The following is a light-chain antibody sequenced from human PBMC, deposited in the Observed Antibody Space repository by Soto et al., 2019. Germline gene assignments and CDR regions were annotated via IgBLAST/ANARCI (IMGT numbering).Light chain of an antibody. CDR2: GIS. J-gene: IGKJ1*01. V-gene: IGKV3-20*01. CDR1: RSVASNY. CDR3: QQYTDWPLT. Sequence: TQSPATLSVSPGERATLSCRASRSVASNYLAWYQQKPGQAPRLLMYGISSRATGVPDRFSGSGSGTDFTLTISRLEPEDFAVYYCQQYTDWPLTFGQGTKV.